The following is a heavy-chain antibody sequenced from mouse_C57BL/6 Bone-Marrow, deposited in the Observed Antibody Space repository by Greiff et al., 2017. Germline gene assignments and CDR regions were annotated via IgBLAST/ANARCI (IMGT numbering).Heavy chain of an antibody. D-gene: IGHD2-2*01. V-gene: IGHV1-82*01. CDR1: GYAFSSSW. J-gene: IGHJ3*01. CDR3: ARGGYDAWFAY. CDR2: IYPGDGDT. Sequence: QVQLQQPGAELVKPGASVKISCKASGYAFSSSWMNWVKQRPGKGLEWIGRIYPGDGDTNYNGKFKGKATLTADKSSSTAYMQLSSLTSEDSAVYFCARGGYDAWFAYWGQGTLVTVSA.